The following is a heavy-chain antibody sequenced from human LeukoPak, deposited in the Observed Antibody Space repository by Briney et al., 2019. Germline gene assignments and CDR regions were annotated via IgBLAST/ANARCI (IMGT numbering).Heavy chain of an antibody. V-gene: IGHV3-30*03. J-gene: IGHJ3*02. D-gene: IGHD1-14*01. CDR3: ARDEPGADGTLDI. Sequence: PGGSLRLSCAASGFTFSSYSMNWVRQAPGKGLEWVAVLSFDEKRKYYADSVKGRFTISRDNSKNTLSLQMNSLRPEDTAAYYCARDEPGADGTLDIWGQGTMVTVSS. CDR1: GFTFSSYS. CDR2: LSFDEKRK.